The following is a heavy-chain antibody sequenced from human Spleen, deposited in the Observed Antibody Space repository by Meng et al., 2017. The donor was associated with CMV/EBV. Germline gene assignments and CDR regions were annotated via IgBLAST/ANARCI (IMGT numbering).Heavy chain of an antibody. CDR2: ISYDGSGK. V-gene: IGHV3-30*04. J-gene: IGHJ4*02. CDR1: GFTFSNYA. D-gene: IGHD1-26*01. CDR3: ARDRSTEYSGSYDC. Sequence: GESLKISCAASGFTFSNYAMHWVRQAPGKGLEWVAVISYDGSGKYYADSVKGRFTFSRDNSKNTLCLQMNSLRAEDTAVYYCARDRSTEYSGSYDCWGQGTLVTVSS.